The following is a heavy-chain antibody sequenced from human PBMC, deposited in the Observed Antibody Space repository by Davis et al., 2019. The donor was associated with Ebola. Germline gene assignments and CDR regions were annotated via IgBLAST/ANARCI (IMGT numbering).Heavy chain of an antibody. CDR1: GGSISSYY. CDR3: ARLGRYCSGGSCYSLPYYFDY. D-gene: IGHD2-15*01. V-gene: IGHV4-59*08. J-gene: IGHJ4*02. CDR2: IYYSGST. Sequence: MPGGSLRLSCTVSGGSISSYYWSWIRQPPGKGLEWIGYIYYSGSTNYNPSLKSRVTISVDTSKNQFSLKLSSVTAADTAVYYCARLGRYCSGGSCYSLPYYFDYWGQGTLVTVSS.